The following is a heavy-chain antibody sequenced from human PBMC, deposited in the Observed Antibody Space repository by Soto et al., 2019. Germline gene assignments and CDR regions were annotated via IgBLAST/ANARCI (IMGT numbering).Heavy chain of an antibody. D-gene: IGHD4-17*01. Sequence: PSETLSRTCSVSGGSVSYKTYYWIWIRQPPGKILEWIGYVYYSGTTNYNPSLKSRVTISVDLSKNRFSLRLSSVTTADTALYYCARTTAVPNTLRSRYFFDYWGQGTLVTVSS. CDR2: VYYSGTT. J-gene: IGHJ4*02. V-gene: IGHV4-61*01. CDR1: GGSVSYKTYY. CDR3: ARTTAVPNTLRSRYFFDY.